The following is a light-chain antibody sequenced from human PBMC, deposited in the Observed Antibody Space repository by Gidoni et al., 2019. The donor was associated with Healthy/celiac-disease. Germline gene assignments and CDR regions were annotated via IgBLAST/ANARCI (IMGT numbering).Light chain of an antibody. V-gene: IGLV6-57*02. J-gene: IGLJ2*01. CDR2: EDN. Sequence: FMLIQPHSVSESPGKTVTISCTGSSGSIASNYVQWYQQRPGSAPTTVIYEDNQRPSGVPDQFSGSIDSSSNSASLTISGLKTEDEADYYCQSYDSSNVVFGGGTKLTVL. CDR1: SGSIASNY. CDR3: QSYDSSNVV.